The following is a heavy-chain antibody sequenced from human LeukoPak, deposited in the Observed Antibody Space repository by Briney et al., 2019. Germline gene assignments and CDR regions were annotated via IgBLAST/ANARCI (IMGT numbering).Heavy chain of an antibody. Sequence: SETLSLTCAVSGASINDFYWTWIRQPPGKGLEWIGYVNYGGSTNYNPSLKSRVSMSVDTSKNQFSLTLTSVTVADTAFYYCARGGIRGYSAFDNLDFWGLGTHVTVSS. D-gene: IGHD5-12*01. V-gene: IGHV4-59*01. CDR3: ARGGIRGYSAFDNLDF. CDR1: GASINDFY. J-gene: IGHJ4*02. CDR2: VNYGGST.